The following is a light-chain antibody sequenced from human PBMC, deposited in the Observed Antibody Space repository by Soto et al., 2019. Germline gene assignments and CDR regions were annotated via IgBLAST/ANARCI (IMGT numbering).Light chain of an antibody. J-gene: IGLJ2*01. Sequence: QSVLTQPPSASGSPGQSVTISCTGTSSDVGGHNYVSWYQQRPGKAPKLIIYEVTQRPSGVSDRFSGSKSGNTAPLTVSGLQAEDEADYHGSSYAGINTLVFGGGTKLTVL. CDR3: SSYAGINTLV. V-gene: IGLV2-8*01. CDR1: SSDVGGHNY. CDR2: EVT.